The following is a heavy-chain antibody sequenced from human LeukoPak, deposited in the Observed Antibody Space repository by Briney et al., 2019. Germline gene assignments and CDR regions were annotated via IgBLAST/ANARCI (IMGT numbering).Heavy chain of an antibody. CDR1: GFTFSNYA. J-gene: IGHJ4*02. CDR2: ISGSAHKI. V-gene: IGHV3-23*01. Sequence: GGSLRLSCVASGFTFSNYAMSWVRQAPEKGLDWVSVISGSAHKIRYADSVKGRFTISRDNSENTVYLQMNNLRAEDTALYYCAGRVTGYSSGYVYWGQGTLVTVFS. CDR3: AGRVTGYSSGYVY. D-gene: IGHD5-18*01.